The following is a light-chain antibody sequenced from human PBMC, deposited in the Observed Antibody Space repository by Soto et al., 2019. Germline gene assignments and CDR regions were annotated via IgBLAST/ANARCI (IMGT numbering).Light chain of an antibody. CDR3: QQYNNWPPIT. CDR1: QSVSGN. Sequence: EIVMTQSPATLSVSPGERATLSCRASQSVSGNLAWYQQIPGQAPRLLIYGASTRATGIPARFSGSGSGTEFTITISSLPSEDFAVYYCQQYNNWPPITFGQGTRLEIK. CDR2: GAS. J-gene: IGKJ5*01. V-gene: IGKV3-15*01.